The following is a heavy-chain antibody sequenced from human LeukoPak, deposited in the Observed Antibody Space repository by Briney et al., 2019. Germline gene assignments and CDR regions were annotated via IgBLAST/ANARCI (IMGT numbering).Heavy chain of an antibody. J-gene: IGHJ4*02. Sequence: GGSLRLSCAASGFTFSSYGMHWVRQAPGKGLEWVAFIRYDGSNKYYADSVKGRFTISRDNSKKTLYLQMNSLRAEDTAVYYCAKDQFAMDYDFWSGYSASDYWGRGTLVTVSS. V-gene: IGHV3-30*02. D-gene: IGHD3-3*01. CDR3: AKDQFAMDYDFWSGYSASDY. CDR2: IRYDGSNK. CDR1: GFTFSSYG.